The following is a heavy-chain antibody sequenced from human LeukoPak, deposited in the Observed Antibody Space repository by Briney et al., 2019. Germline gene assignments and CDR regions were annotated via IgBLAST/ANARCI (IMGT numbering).Heavy chain of an antibody. CDR3: AKEVDYGDYYYYGMDV. D-gene: IGHD4-17*01. V-gene: IGHV3-30*02. CDR1: GFTFSSYG. CDR2: IRYDESNK. J-gene: IGHJ6*02. Sequence: GGSLRLSCAASGFTFSSYGMHWVRHAPGEGLEWVVFIRYDESNKYYADSVKGRFTISRDNSKNTLYLQMNSLRAEDTAVYYCAKEVDYGDYYYYGMDVWGQGTTVTVSS.